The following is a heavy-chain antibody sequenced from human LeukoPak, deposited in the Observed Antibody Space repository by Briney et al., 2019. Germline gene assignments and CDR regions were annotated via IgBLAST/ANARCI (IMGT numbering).Heavy chain of an antibody. V-gene: IGHV4-34*01. D-gene: IGHD6-19*01. CDR1: GGSLSGYY. CDR2: INHSGST. J-gene: IGHJ4*02. CDR3: ARQWLVSPLFDY. Sequence: PSETLSLTCAVYGGSLSGYYWSWIRQPPGKGLEWIGEINHSGSTNYNPSLKSRVTISVDTSKNQLSLKLSSMTAAYTAVYYCARQWLVSPLFDYWGQGTLVTVSS.